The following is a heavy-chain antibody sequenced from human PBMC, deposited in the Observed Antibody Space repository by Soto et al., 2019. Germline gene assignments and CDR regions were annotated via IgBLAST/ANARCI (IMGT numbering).Heavy chain of an antibody. J-gene: IGHJ6*02. CDR3: AKAHTNIVVVVAAVGMDV. CDR1: GFTFSSYG. D-gene: IGHD2-15*01. Sequence: QVQLVESGGGVVQPGRSLRLSCAASGFTFSSYGMHWVRQAPGKGLEWVAVISYDGSNKYYADSVKGRFTISRDNSKNTLYLQMNSLRAEDTAVSYCAKAHTNIVVVVAAVGMDVWGQGTTVTVSS. CDR2: ISYDGSNK. V-gene: IGHV3-30*18.